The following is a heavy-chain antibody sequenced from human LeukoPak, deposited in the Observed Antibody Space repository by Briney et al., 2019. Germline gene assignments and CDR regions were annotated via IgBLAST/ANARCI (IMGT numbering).Heavy chain of an antibody. D-gene: IGHD3-16*01. CDR2: ITYDGTDT. V-gene: IGHV3-30*04. CDR3: ARPGGYAFDM. Sequence: GSLRLSCEASGFNFRSYAFHWVRQAPGKGPEWMAFITYDGTDTYYADSVKGRFTLSRDNSQNTLYLQMNSLRAADTAVYYCARPGGYAFDMWGQGTMVTVSS. J-gene: IGHJ3*02. CDR1: GFNFRSYA.